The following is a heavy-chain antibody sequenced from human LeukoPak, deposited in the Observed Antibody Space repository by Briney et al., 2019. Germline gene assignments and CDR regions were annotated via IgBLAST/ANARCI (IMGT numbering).Heavy chain of an antibody. D-gene: IGHD6-19*01. CDR3: AREWGSGWPSFDY. V-gene: IGHV3-48*03. CDR1: GFSFGNYE. J-gene: IGHJ4*02. Sequence: GGSLRLSCAASGFSFGNYEMNWVRQAPGKGLEWVSYISSSGSTIYYADSVKGRFTISRDNAKNSLYLQMNSLRAEDTAVYYCAREWGSGWPSFDYWGQGTLVTVSS. CDR2: ISSSGSTI.